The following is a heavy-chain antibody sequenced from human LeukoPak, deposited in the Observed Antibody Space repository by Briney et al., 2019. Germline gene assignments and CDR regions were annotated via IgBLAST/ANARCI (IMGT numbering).Heavy chain of an antibody. CDR3: ARHEYYGLEGGFDY. CDR1: GGSISSSSYY. V-gene: IGHV4-39*01. Sequence: SEPLSLTCTVSGGSISSSSYYWGWIRRPPGKGLEWIGNIYYSGSTYYNPSLQSRVTISVDTSKNQFSLKLRSVTGADTAVYYCARHEYYGLEGGFDYWGQGTLVSVSS. D-gene: IGHD3-10*01. J-gene: IGHJ4*02. CDR2: IYYSGST.